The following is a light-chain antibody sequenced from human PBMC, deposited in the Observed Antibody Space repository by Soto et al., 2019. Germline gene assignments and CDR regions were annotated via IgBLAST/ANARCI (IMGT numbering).Light chain of an antibody. Sequence: EIVLTQSPGTLSLSPGERATLSCRASQSVSSSYLAWYQQKPGQAPRLLIYGASSRATCIPDRFSGSGSGTDFTLTISRLEPEDCAVYYCQQYGSSLFTFGPGTKVDIK. V-gene: IGKV3-20*01. J-gene: IGKJ3*01. CDR3: QQYGSSLFT. CDR1: QSVSSSY. CDR2: GAS.